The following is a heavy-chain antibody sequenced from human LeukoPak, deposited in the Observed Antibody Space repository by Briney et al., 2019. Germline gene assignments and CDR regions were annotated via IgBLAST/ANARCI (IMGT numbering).Heavy chain of an antibody. CDR1: GIALSDAW. CDR2: IKTKTEGGPT. CDR3: ATDTVATNDYGLDY. J-gene: IGHJ4*02. V-gene: IGHV3-15*01. D-gene: IGHD5-12*01. Sequence: KAGGSLRLSCAASGIALSDAWVNWLRQAPGKGLEWVGRIKTKTEGGPTDYGAPVKARFTISRDDSKNVMFLQMNSLKTEDTAVYYCATDTVATNDYGLDYWGQGTLVTVSS.